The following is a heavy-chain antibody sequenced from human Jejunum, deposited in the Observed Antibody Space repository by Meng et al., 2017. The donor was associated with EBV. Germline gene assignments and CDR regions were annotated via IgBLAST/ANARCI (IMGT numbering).Heavy chain of an antibody. CDR3: VRGGDYCLVY. CDR2: IYYSGST. CDR1: GDSIDSRNW. Sequence: QVALPVSGPGLVKPSGTLSLTCAVSGDSIDSRNWWSWVRQSPERGLEWIGEIYYSGSTNYNPSLKSRVTILVDRSENHFSLHLSSVTAADTAVYYCVRGGDYCLVYWGQGTLVTVSS. V-gene: IGHV4-4*02. J-gene: IGHJ4*02. D-gene: IGHD2-21*02.